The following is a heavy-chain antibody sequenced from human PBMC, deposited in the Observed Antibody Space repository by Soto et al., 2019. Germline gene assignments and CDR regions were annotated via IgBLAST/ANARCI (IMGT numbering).Heavy chain of an antibody. CDR3: AREVSDSSGYKNNWFDP. V-gene: IGHV4-30-4*01. Sequence: QVQLQESGPGLVKPSQTLSLTCTVSGGSISSGDYYWSWIRQPPGKGLEWIGYIYYSGSTYYNPSIKSRVTISVDTSKNQFSLKLSSVTAADTAVYYCAREVSDSSGYKNNWFDPWGQGTLVTVSS. CDR2: IYYSGST. J-gene: IGHJ5*02. CDR1: GGSISSGDYY. D-gene: IGHD3-22*01.